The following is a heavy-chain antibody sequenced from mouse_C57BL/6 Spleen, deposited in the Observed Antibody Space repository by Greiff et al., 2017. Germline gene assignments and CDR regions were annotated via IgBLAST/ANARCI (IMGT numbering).Heavy chain of an antibody. D-gene: IGHD2-4*01. J-gene: IGHJ3*01. CDR3: ARRGDYEGFAY. CDR2: IYPGDGDT. CDR1: GYAFSRSW. Sequence: VPLQQSGPELVKPGASVKISCKASGYAFSRSWMNWVKQRHGKGLEWIGRIYPGDGDTNYNGKFKGQATLAADKSSSTAYVQLSSLTSEDFAVYFCARRGDYEGFAYWGQGILVTVSA. V-gene: IGHV1-82*01.